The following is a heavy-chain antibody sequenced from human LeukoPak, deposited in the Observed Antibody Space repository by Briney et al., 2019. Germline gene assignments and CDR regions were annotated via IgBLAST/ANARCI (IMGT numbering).Heavy chain of an antibody. J-gene: IGHJ4*02. CDR3: TRKGSQWDFLVDY. CDR1: GFTFSSYA. V-gene: IGHV3-23*01. D-gene: IGHD2/OR15-2a*01. Sequence: GGSLRLSCAASGFTFSSYAMSWVRQAPGKGLEWVSTISGRDDSTYYADSVKGRFTISRDNSKNTLYLQVNSLRAEDTAVYYCTRKGSQWDFLVDYWGQGTRVAVSP. CDR2: ISGRDDST.